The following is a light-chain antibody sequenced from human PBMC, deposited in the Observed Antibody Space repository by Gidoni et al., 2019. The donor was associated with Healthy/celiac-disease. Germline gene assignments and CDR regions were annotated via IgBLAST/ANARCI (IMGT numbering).Light chain of an antibody. CDR3: QQRSNWQGLT. V-gene: IGKV3-11*01. CDR1: QSVSSY. J-gene: IGKJ4*01. Sequence: EIVLTQSPATLSLSPGERATLSCRASQSVSSYLAWYQQKPGQAPRLLIYDASNRATGIPARCSGSGSGTDFTLTISSIEPEDFAVYYCQQRSNWQGLTFGGGTKVEIK. CDR2: DAS.